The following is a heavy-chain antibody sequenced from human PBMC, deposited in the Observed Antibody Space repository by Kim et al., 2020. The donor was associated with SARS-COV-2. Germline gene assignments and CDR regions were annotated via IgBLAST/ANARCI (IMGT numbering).Heavy chain of an antibody. V-gene: IGHV4-39*07. J-gene: IGHJ6*02. CDR3: ARVWRWLQGGFYYGMDV. CDR2: IYYSGST. CDR1: GGSISSSSYY. D-gene: IGHD3-3*01. Sequence: SETLSLTCTVSGGSISSSSYYWGWIRQPPGKGLEWIGSIYYSGSTYYNPSLKSRVTISVDTSKNQFSLKLSSVTAADTAVYYCARVWRWLQGGFYYGMDVWGQGTTVTVSS.